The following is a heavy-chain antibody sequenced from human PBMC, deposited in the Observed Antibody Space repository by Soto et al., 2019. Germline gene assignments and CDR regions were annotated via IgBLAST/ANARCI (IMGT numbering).Heavy chain of an antibody. D-gene: IGHD4-4*01. CDR1: GFTFSSYA. CDR2: ISGSGGST. Sequence: GGSLRLSCAASGFTFSSYAMSWVRQAPGKGLEWVSAISGSGGSTYYADSVKGRFTISRDNSKNTLYLQMNSLRAEDTAVYYCAKNDFPDYRYYYYYYYMDVWGKGTTVTVSS. J-gene: IGHJ6*03. V-gene: IGHV3-23*01. CDR3: AKNDFPDYRYYYYYYYMDV.